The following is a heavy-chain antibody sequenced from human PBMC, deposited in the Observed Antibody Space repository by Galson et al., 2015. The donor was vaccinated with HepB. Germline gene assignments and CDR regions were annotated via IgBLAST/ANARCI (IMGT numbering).Heavy chain of an antibody. Sequence: SLRLSCAASGFTFNNYAMSWLRQAPGKGLEWVSAITGAGGATNYADSVKDRFTISRDNSKNTLFLQMNTLRVEDTAVYYCAKPQFNVAYGPYENWGQGILVTVSS. D-gene: IGHD3-22*01. CDR2: ITGAGGAT. CDR3: AKPQFNVAYGPYEN. CDR1: GFTFNNYA. J-gene: IGHJ4*02. V-gene: IGHV3-23*01.